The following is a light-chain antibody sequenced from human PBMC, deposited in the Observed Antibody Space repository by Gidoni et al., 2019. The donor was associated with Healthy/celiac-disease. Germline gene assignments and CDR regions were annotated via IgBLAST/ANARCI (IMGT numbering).Light chain of an antibody. CDR1: SSYVWSYNL. CDR2: EVS. J-gene: IGLJ2*01. V-gene: IGLV2-23*02. Sequence: QSALTQPASVSGSPGQSITISCTGTSSYVWSYNLVSCYQQHQGNAPKLMSYEVSKRPSGVSNCFSGSKSGNTSSLTISGLQAEDEADYYCCSYAGSSSVFGGGTKLTVL. CDR3: CSYAGSSSV.